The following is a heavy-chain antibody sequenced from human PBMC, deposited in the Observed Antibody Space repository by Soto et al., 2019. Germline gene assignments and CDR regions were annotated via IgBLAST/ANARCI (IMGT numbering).Heavy chain of an antibody. CDR1: GDSFTSYW. J-gene: IGHJ6*02. CDR2: IDPSDSYT. CDR3: ARHERRHYYYGMDV. D-gene: IGHD1-1*01. Sequence: ECLKISYTGSGDSFTSYWISWVRQIPGKGLEWMGRIDPSDSYTNYSPSFQGHVTISADKSISTAYLQWSSLKASDTAMYYCARHERRHYYYGMDVWGQGTTVTVSS. V-gene: IGHV5-10-1*01.